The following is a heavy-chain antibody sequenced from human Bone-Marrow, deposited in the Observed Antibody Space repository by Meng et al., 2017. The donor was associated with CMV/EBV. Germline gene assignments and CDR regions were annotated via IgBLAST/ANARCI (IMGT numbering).Heavy chain of an antibody. CDR2: IFSGGTNT. J-gene: IGHJ5*02. CDR1: GFTFSNYA. CDR3: ASYPPNYVWGSYRYTWFDP. Sequence: GESLKISCVASGFTFSNYAMSWVRQAPGKGLEWVSVIFSGGTNTYYADSVKGRFTISRDNSKNTLYLQMNSLRAEDTAVYYCASYPPNYVWGSYRYTWFDPWGQGTLVTVYS. V-gene: IGHV3-23*03. D-gene: IGHD3-16*02.